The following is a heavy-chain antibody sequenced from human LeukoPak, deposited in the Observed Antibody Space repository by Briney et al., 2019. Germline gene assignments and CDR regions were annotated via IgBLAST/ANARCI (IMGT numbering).Heavy chain of an antibody. V-gene: IGHV3-30*04. CDR2: ISYDGSNK. Sequence: GGSLRLSCAASGFTFSSYAMHWVRQAPGKGLEWVAVISYDGSNKYYADSVKGRFTISRDNSKNTLYLQMNSLRAEDTAVYYCARDAKQLVQSDYFDYWGQGTLVTVSS. CDR3: ARDAKQLVQSDYFDY. J-gene: IGHJ4*02. D-gene: IGHD6-6*01. CDR1: GFTFSSYA.